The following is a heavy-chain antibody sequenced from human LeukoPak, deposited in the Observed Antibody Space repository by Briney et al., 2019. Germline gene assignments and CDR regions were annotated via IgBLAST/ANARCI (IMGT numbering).Heavy chain of an antibody. J-gene: IGHJ3*02. Sequence: PGRSLRLSCAASGFTFSSYGMHWVRQAPGKGLEWVAVIWYDGSNKYYADSVKGRFTISRDNSKNTLYLQMNSLRAEDTAVYYCARDRVAAASWDDAFDIWGQGTMVTVSS. CDR2: IWYDGSNK. CDR3: ARDRVAAASWDDAFDI. CDR1: GFTFSSYG. D-gene: IGHD6-13*01. V-gene: IGHV3-33*01.